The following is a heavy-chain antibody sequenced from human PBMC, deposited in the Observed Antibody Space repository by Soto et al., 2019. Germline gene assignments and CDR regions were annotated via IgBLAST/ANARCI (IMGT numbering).Heavy chain of an antibody. CDR1: GFTFRSYW. CDR3: ASGGSSLNFDS. D-gene: IGHD6-6*01. CDR2: INSDGSST. J-gene: IGHJ4*02. V-gene: IGHV3-74*01. Sequence: EVPLVESGGGLVQPGGSLRLSCAASGFTFRSYWMQWVRQAPGKGLVWVSWINSDGSSTSYADSVKGRFTISRDNAKTTLYLQMNSLRAEDTAVYYCASGGSSLNFDSWGQGTLVTVSS.